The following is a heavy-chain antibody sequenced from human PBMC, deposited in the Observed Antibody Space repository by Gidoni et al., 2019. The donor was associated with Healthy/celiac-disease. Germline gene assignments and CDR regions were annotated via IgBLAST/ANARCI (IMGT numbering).Heavy chain of an antibody. CDR3: ARGGGYDFWSGYFDY. D-gene: IGHD3-3*01. Sequence: QVQLQQWGAGLLKPSETLSLTCAVYGGSFSGYYWSWIRQPPGKGLEWIGEINHSGSTNYNPSLKSRVTISVDTSKNQFSLKLSSVTAADTAVYYCARGGGYDFWSGYFDYWGQGTLVTVSS. CDR2: INHSGST. V-gene: IGHV4-34*01. J-gene: IGHJ4*02. CDR1: GGSFSGYY.